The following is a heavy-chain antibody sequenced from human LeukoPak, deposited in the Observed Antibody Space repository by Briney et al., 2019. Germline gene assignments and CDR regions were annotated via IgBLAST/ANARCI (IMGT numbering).Heavy chain of an antibody. Sequence: GGSLRLSCAASGFTVSSNYMSWVRQAPGKGLEWVSAIYSGGSTYYADSVKGRFTISRDNSKNTLCLQMNSLRAEDTAVYYCARDPQYWGRGAFDIWGQGTMVTVSS. CDR3: ARDPQYWGRGAFDI. V-gene: IGHV3-66*01. D-gene: IGHD3-16*01. J-gene: IGHJ3*02. CDR1: GFTVSSNY. CDR2: IYSGGST.